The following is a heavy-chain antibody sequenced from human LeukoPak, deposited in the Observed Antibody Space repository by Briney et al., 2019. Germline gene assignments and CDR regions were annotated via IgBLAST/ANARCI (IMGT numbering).Heavy chain of an antibody. D-gene: IGHD1-1*01. CDR1: GYTFTSYY. V-gene: IGHV1-46*01. J-gene: IGHJ4*02. CDR3: ARRWGTTGAYDY. Sequence: GASVKVSCKASGYTFTSYYMHWVRQAPGQGLEWMGIINPRDGFTIYAQKFQDRLIMTSDTSTSTFYMDLSSLGSEDTALYYCARRWGTTGAYDYWGPGTLVTVSS. CDR2: INPRDGFT.